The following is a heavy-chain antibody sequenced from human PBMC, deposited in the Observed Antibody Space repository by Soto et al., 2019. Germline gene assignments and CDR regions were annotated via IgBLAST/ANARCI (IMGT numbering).Heavy chain of an antibody. CDR3: ARGHHNYGSGSYYRPTYNWFDP. CDR2: IYYSGST. CDR1: GGSISSGGYY. J-gene: IGHJ5*02. V-gene: IGHV4-31*03. Sequence: PSETLSLTCTVSGGSISSGGYYWSWIRQHPGKGLEWIGYIYYSGSTYYNPSLKSRVTISVDTSKNQFSLKLSSVTAADTAVYYCARGHHNYGSGSYYRPTYNWFDPWGQGTLVTVS. D-gene: IGHD3-10*01.